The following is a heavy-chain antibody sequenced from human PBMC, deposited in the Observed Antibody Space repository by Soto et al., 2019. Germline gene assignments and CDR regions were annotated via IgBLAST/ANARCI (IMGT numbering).Heavy chain of an antibody. Sequence: SETLSLTCTVSGGSISSDDYYWSWIRQPPGKGLEWIGYIYYSGSTSYNPSLKSRLTISLDTSKNQFSLKLSSVSAADTAVYYCARDRSNSPDYFDYWGQGTLVTVSS. V-gene: IGHV4-30-4*01. CDR2: IYYSGST. CDR1: GGSISSDDYY. J-gene: IGHJ4*02. D-gene: IGHD6-6*01. CDR3: ARDRSNSPDYFDY.